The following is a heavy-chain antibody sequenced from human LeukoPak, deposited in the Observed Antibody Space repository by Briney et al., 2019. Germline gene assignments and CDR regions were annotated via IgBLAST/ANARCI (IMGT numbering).Heavy chain of an antibody. J-gene: IGHJ4*02. CDR2: ISGDGGST. Sequence: GGSLRLSCAASGFTFDDYAMHWVRQAPGKGLEWVSLISGDGGSTYYADSVKGRFTISRDNSKNSLYLQMNSLRTGDTALYYCAKALYGDYEIDYWGQGTLVTVSS. D-gene: IGHD4-17*01. CDR1: GFTFDDYA. V-gene: IGHV3-43*02. CDR3: AKALYGDYEIDY.